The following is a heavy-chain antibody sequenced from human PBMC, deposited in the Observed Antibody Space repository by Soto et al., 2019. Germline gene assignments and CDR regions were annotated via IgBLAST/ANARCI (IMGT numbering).Heavy chain of an antibody. V-gene: IGHV3-66*01. CDR3: ARGDYGNAGNY. Sequence: EVQLVESGGGLVQPGGSLRLSCAASGFTVSSNYMSWVRQAPGMGLEWVSGIYSGGRTYYADSVKGRFTISRDNPKNTRCLHINSLRTEDTAVYYGARGDYGNAGNYWGQGTLVTVAS. D-gene: IGHD3-10*01. CDR2: IYSGGRT. J-gene: IGHJ4*02. CDR1: GFTVSSNY.